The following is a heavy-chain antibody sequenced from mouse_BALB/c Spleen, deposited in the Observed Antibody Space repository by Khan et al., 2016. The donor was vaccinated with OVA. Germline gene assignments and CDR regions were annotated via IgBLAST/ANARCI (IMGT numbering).Heavy chain of an antibody. D-gene: IGHD1-1*01. Sequence: QIQLVQSGPELKKPGETVKISCKASGYTFTNYGMNWVKQAPGKGLKWMGWINTYTGEPTYADDFKGRFAFSLETYASTAYLQINNLKNEDMATYFCSRYGSEDYFDYLGQGTTLTVSS. CDR2: INTYTGEP. CDR1: GYTFTNYG. CDR3: SRYGSEDYFDY. V-gene: IGHV9-1*02. J-gene: IGHJ2*01.